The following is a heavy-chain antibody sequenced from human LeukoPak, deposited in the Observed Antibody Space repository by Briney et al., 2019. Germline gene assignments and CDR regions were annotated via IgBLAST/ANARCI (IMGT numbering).Heavy chain of an antibody. CDR1: GYTFTGYY. CDR3: ARDDGSSDNWFDP. V-gene: IGHV1-2*06. CDR2: INPNSGGT. D-gene: IGHD6-6*01. J-gene: IGHJ5*02. Sequence: ASVKVSCKASGYTFTGYYMHWVRQAPGQGLEWMGRINPNSGGTNYAQKFQGRVTMTRGTSISTAYMELSRLRSDDTAVYYCARDDGSSDNWFDPWGQGTLVTVSS.